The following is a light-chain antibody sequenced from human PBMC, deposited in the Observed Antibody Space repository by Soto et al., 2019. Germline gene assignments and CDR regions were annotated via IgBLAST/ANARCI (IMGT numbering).Light chain of an antibody. CDR3: QLYNSYSEA. CDR1: QTISSW. CDR2: KAS. V-gene: IGKV1-5*03. Sequence: DIQGPKSPSTLSGSVGDRVTITCRASQTISSWLAWYQQKPGKAPKLLIYKASTLKSGVPSRFSGSGSGTEFTLTISSLQPDDFATYYCQLYNSYSEAFGQGTKVDIK. J-gene: IGKJ1*01.